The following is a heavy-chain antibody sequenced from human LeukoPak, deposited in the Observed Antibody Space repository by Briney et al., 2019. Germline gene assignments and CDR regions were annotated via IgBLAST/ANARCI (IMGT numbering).Heavy chain of an antibody. CDR3: ASHDSPNWYFDL. CDR1: GGSISSYY. V-gene: IGHV4-4*07. D-gene: IGHD2-15*01. J-gene: IGHJ2*01. CDR2: IYTSGST. Sequence: SETLSLTCTVSGGSISSYYWSWIRQPAGKGLEWIGRIYTSGSTNYNPSLKSRVPMSVDTSKNQFSLKLSSVTAADTAVYYCASHDSPNWYFDLWGRGTLVTVSS.